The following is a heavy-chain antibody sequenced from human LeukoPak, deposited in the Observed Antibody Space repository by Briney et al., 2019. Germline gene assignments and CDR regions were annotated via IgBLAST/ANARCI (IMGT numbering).Heavy chain of an antibody. Sequence: SETLSLTCAVSGASIDAAGYSWNWIRQAPGKDLEWIGNIYHGGRTSYKSSLKSRVTISVDASKNHFSLKLTSVTAADTAVYYCARTFQAPSYGDSDSRTKYPYSMDVWGQGTMVAVSS. CDR1: GASIDAAGYS. CDR3: ARTFQAPSYGDSDSRTKYPYSMDV. J-gene: IGHJ6*02. V-gene: IGHV4-30-2*01. D-gene: IGHD4-17*01. CDR2: IYHGGRT.